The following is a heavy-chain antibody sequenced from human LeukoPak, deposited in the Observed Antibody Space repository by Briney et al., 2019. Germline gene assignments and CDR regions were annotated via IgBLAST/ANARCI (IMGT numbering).Heavy chain of an antibody. Sequence: ASVKVSCKASGYTFTGYYMHWVRQAPGQGLEWMGWINPNSGGTNYAQKFQGRVTMTRDTSISTAYMELSRLRSDDTAVYYCTKSAAGVTAMTLDYWGQGTLVTVSS. J-gene: IGHJ4*02. CDR2: INPNSGGT. V-gene: IGHV1-2*02. CDR3: TKSAAGVTAMTLDY. CDR1: GYTFTGYY. D-gene: IGHD2-21*02.